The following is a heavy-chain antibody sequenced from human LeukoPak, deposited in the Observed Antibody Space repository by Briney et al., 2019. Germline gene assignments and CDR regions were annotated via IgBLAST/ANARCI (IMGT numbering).Heavy chain of an antibody. CDR2: ITDSGDGE. D-gene: IGHD1-26*01. Sequence: GGSLRLSCAASGFTFSSSAMSWVRQAPGKGPAWVSSITDSGDGEYYADSVKGRFTISRDDSKNTLYLQMNNLRAEDTAVYYCAKDSPVATRWGQGTLVTVSS. V-gene: IGHV3-23*01. CDR3: AKDSPVATR. J-gene: IGHJ4*02. CDR1: GFTFSSSA.